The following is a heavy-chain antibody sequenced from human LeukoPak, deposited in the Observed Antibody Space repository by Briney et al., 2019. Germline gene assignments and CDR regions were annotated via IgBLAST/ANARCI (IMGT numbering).Heavy chain of an antibody. Sequence: PSETLSLTCTVSGGSVNTSSYYWGWIRQTAGKGLEWIGSIYYSRTTYYNTSLKSRLTISIDTCKNQFSLLLTSVSAADTAVYYCSRGGYDYPTDYWGEGTLVSLPS. J-gene: IGHJ4*02. CDR3: SRGGYDYPTDY. D-gene: IGHD5-12*01. CDR2: IYYSRTT. CDR1: GGSVNTSSYY. V-gene: IGHV4-39*02.